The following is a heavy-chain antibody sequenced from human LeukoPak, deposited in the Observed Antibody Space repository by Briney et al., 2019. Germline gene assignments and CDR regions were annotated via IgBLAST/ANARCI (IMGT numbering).Heavy chain of an antibody. Sequence: PGRSLRLSCAASGFTFSSYAMHWVRQAPGKGLEWVAVISYDGSNKYYADSVKGRFTISRDNSKNTLYLQMNSLRAGDTAVYYCARGIAVAGPPFDYWGQGTLVTVSS. J-gene: IGHJ4*02. CDR2: ISYDGSNK. V-gene: IGHV3-30-3*01. CDR3: ARGIAVAGPPFDY. D-gene: IGHD6-19*01. CDR1: GFTFSSYA.